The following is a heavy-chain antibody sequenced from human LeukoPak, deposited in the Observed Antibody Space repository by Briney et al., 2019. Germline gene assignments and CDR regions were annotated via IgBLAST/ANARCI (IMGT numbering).Heavy chain of an antibody. D-gene: IGHD3-3*01. J-gene: IGHJ4*02. V-gene: IGHV4-38-2*02. CDR2: IYTSGST. CDR3: ARGYYDFWSGFDY. CDR1: GHSISSDYY. Sequence: SETLSLTCTVSGHSISSDYYWAWVRQPPGKGLEWIGRIYTSGSTNYNPSLKSRVTISVDTSKNQFSLKLSSVTAADTAVYYCARGYYDFWSGFDYWGQGTLVTVSS.